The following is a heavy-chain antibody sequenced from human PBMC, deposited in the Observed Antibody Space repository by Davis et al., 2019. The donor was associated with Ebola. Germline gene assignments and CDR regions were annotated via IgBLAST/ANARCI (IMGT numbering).Heavy chain of an antibody. CDR3: ARDGGCSSTSCYLRRIYYYGMDV. V-gene: IGHV3-30*03. Sequence: GESLKISCAASGFTFSSYGMHWVRQAPGKGLEWVAVISYDGSNKYYADSVKGRFTISRDNSKNTLYLQMNSLRAEDTAVYYCARDGGCSSTSCYLRRIYYYGMDVWGQGTTVTVSS. CDR1: GFTFSSYG. CDR2: ISYDGSNK. D-gene: IGHD2-2*01. J-gene: IGHJ6*02.